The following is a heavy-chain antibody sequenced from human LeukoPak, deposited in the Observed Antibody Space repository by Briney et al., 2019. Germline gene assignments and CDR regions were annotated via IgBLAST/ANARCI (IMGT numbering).Heavy chain of an antibody. Sequence: EPSETLSLTCAVSGGSISSGGYSWSWIRQPPGKGLEWIGYIYYSGSTYYNPSLKSRVTISVDTSKNQFSLKLSSVTAADTAVYYCARTQPDYYPKRSPLFDYWGQGTLVTVSS. CDR3: ARTQPDYYPKRSPLFDY. CDR1: GGSISSGGYS. V-gene: IGHV4-30-4*07. CDR2: IYYSGST. J-gene: IGHJ4*02. D-gene: IGHD3-10*01.